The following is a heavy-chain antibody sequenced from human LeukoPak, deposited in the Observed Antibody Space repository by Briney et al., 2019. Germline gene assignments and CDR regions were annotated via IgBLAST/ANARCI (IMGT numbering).Heavy chain of an antibody. CDR2: IGGHVENT. J-gene: IGHJ2*01. V-gene: IGHV3-23*01. Sequence: GRSLRLSCAASGFTFSTYAMSWVRQAPGKGLEWVSVIGGHVENTFYADSVKGRFTISRDNSKNTLYMEMNSLRAGDTAVYYCARPFLHHGYSDFWGRGTLVTVSS. D-gene: IGHD2/OR15-2a*01. CDR1: GFTFSTYA. CDR3: ARPFLHHGYSDF.